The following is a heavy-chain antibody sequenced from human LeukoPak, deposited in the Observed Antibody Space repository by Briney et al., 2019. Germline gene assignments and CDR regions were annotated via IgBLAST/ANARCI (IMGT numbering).Heavy chain of an antibody. CDR1: GYTFTGYY. CDR3: ARDPRWLQGYFQH. J-gene: IGHJ1*01. Sequence: ASVKFSCKASGYTFTGYYMHWVRQAPGQGLEWMGRINPNSGGTNYAQKFQGRVTMTRDTSISTAYMELSRLRSDDTAAYYCARDPRWLQGYFQHWGQGTLVTVSS. CDR2: INPNSGGT. V-gene: IGHV1-2*06. D-gene: IGHD5-24*01.